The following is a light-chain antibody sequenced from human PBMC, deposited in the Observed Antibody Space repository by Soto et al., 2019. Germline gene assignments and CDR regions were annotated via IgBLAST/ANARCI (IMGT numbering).Light chain of an antibody. CDR3: QQYNDWPRT. Sequence: IVLTQSPGTLSLSPGERATLSCRASQSVSSSYLAWYQQKPGQAPRLLIYGASSRATGIPDRFSGSGSGTESTLTISILQSEDSAVYYCQQYNDWPRTFGQGTRLEI. V-gene: IGKV3-20*01. J-gene: IGKJ5*01. CDR1: QSVSSSY. CDR2: GAS.